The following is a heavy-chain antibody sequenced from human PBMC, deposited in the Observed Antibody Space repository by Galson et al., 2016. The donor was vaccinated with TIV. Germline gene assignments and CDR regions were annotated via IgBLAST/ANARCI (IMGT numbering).Heavy chain of an antibody. CDR3: ARGPGYCTGGVCYSNWYFDL. J-gene: IGHJ2*01. Sequence: SLRLSCAASGFSFRRYWMHWVRQAPGKGLVWVSHINSDGTNTNFADSVKGRFDISRDNAKNTPDLQMNGLTADDTAVYYCARGPGYCTGGVCYSNWYFDLWGRGTLVTVSS. D-gene: IGHD2-8*02. CDR1: GFSFRRYW. V-gene: IGHV3-74*01. CDR2: INSDGTNT.